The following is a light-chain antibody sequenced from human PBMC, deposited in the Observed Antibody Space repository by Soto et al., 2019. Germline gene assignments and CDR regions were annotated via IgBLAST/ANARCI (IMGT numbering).Light chain of an antibody. J-gene: IGKJ2*01. CDR2: AAS. CDR1: QDTRRN. Sequence: DIQLTQSPSFLSASVGDRVTISCRASQDTRRNLAWYQQETGRAPRLLIYAASIVQSGVPSRFSGSGSGTEFNLTVSGLQTEDFATYYCQQLNAYPHTFGQGTKVEIK. CDR3: QQLNAYPHT. V-gene: IGKV1-9*01.